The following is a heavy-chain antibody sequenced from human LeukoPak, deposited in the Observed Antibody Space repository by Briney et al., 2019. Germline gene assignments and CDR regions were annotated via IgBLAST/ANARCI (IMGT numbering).Heavy chain of an antibody. V-gene: IGHV1-8*01. J-gene: IGHJ4*02. CDR2: MNPNSGNT. D-gene: IGHD7-27*01. CDR3: ARGPRNWGFDY. CDR1: EYTFTTYD. Sequence: ASVKVSCKASEYTFTTYDINWVRQASGQGLEWMGWMNPNSGNTGYAQKFQGRVTMTRHTSISTAYMELSSLRSEDTAVYYCARGPRNWGFDYWVPGTLVTVSS.